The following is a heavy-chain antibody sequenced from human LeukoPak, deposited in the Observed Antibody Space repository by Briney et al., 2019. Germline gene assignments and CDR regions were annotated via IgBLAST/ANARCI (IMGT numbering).Heavy chain of an antibody. J-gene: IGHJ6*02. CDR3: AREGGVGATIANGYYYYGMDV. CDR1: GYTFTSYD. D-gene: IGHD1-26*01. CDR2: IIPIFGTA. Sequence: SVKVSCKASGYTFTSYDINWVRQATGQGLEWMGGIIPIFGTANYAQKFQGRVTITADESTSTAYMELSSLRSEDKAVYYCAREGGVGATIANGYYYYGMDVWGQGTTVTVSS. V-gene: IGHV1-69*13.